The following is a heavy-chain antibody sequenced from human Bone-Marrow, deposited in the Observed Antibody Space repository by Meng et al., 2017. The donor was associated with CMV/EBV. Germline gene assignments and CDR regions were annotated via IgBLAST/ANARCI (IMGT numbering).Heavy chain of an antibody. V-gene: IGHV3-21*04. Sequence: GESLKISCAASGFTFNSYNINWVRQAPGKGLEWVSSISSSSNYIYYADSVKGRFTISRDNAKNSLYLQMNSLRDEDTALYYCTRVGLAMDVWGQGTTVTVSS. CDR2: ISSSSNYI. CDR3: TRVGLAMDV. J-gene: IGHJ6*02. CDR1: GFTFNSYN.